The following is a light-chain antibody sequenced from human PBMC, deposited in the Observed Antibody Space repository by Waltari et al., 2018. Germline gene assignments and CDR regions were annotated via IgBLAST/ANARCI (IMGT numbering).Light chain of an antibody. V-gene: IGLV3-25*03. CDR3: QSVDSLITYVV. CDR2: KDT. J-gene: IGLJ2*01. CDR1: ALAKQF. Sequence: YELTQPPSVSVSPGQTARITCSGDALAKQFASWYQQKPGQAPVMVIYKDTERPSGTPARFSGSSSGTTVTLTISGVQAEDEADYYCQSVDSLITYVVFGGGTKVTVL.